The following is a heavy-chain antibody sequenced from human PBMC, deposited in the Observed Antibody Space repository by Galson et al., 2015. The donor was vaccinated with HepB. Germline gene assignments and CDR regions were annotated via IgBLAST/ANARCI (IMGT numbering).Heavy chain of an antibody. CDR1: GGSISSSNW. CDR2: IYHSGST. D-gene: IGHD2-2*01. J-gene: IGHJ6*02. Sequence: ETLSLTCAISGGSISSSNWWSWVRQPPGKGLEWIGQIYHSGSTNYNPSLTSRVTISVDKSRNQFSLKLSSVTAADTAVYYCASSLVVPAGIEYYYYAMDVWGQGTTVTVSS. V-gene: IGHV4-4*02. CDR3: ASSLVVPAGIEYYYYAMDV.